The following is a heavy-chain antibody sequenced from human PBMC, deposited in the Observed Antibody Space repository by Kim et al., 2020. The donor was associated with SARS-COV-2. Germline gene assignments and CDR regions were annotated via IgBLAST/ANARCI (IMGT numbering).Heavy chain of an antibody. V-gene: IGHV3-15*01. CDR3: TTDLGFAVPAAMAPLGDSGYDSPEEALFDY. CDR1: GFTFSNAW. CDR2: IKSKTDGGTT. Sequence: GGSLRLSCAASGFTFSNAWMSWVRQAPGKGLEWVGRIKSKTDGGTTDYAAPVKGRFTISRDDSKNTLYLQMNSLKTEDTAVYYCTTDLGFAVPAAMAPLGDSGYDSPEEALFDYWGQGTLVRLL. J-gene: IGHJ4*02. D-gene: IGHD5-12*01.